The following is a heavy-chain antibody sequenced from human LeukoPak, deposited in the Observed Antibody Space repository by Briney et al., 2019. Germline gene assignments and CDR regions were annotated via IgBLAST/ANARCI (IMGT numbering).Heavy chain of an antibody. CDR1: GFTFSSYA. J-gene: IGHJ4*02. CDR3: AKWKYSNSGIDDY. V-gene: IGHV3-23*01. CDR2: ISGSGDNT. D-gene: IGHD6-6*01. Sequence: GGSLRLSCAASGFTFSSYAMSWVRQVPGKGLEWVSVISGSGDNTYYADSVKGRFTISRDNSKNMLYLQMNSLRAEDAAVYYCAKWKYSNSGIDDYWGQGTLVTVSS.